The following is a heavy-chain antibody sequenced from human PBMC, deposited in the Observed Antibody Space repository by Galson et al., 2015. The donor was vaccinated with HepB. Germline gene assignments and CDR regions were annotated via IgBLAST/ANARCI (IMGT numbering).Heavy chain of an antibody. CDR1: GFTFSSYS. Sequence: SLRLSCAASGFTFSSYSMNWVRQAPGKGLEWVSSISSSSSYISYTDSVKGRFTISRDNAKNSLYLQMNSLRAEDTAVYYCARDTQNYYDSGSFWYFDLWGRGTLVTVSS. V-gene: IGHV3-21*01. J-gene: IGHJ2*01. CDR3: ARDTQNYYDSGSFWYFDL. CDR2: ISSSSSYI. D-gene: IGHD3-22*01.